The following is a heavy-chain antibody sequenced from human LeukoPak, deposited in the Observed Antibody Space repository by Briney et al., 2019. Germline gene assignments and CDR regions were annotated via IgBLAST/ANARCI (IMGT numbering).Heavy chain of an antibody. CDR3: AKDWTAAISLYFDY. CDR1: GFTFDDYA. D-gene: IGHD2-2*02. J-gene: IGHJ4*02. Sequence: PGGSLRLSCAASGFTFDDYAMHWVRQAPGKGLEWVAGIGRNIGSRGYADSVTGRFTISRDNAKNSLYLQMNSLRAEDMALYYCAKDWTAAISLYFDYWGQGTLVTVSS. CDR2: IGRNIGSR. V-gene: IGHV3-9*03.